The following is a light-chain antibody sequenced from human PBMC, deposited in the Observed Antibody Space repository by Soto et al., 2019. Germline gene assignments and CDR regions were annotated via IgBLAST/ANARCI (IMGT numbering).Light chain of an antibody. J-gene: IGKJ2*01. V-gene: IGKV1-6*01. CDR3: LQDYDFPYT. Sequence: AIQMTQSPPSLSASVGDRVIITCRASQDIRVDVGWLQQRPGHAPNLLIYAASTLHTGLPSTFTGSGSGTDFTLTINDLQHEHVAIYFCLQDYDFPYTFGHGTKLEI. CDR2: AAS. CDR1: QDIRVD.